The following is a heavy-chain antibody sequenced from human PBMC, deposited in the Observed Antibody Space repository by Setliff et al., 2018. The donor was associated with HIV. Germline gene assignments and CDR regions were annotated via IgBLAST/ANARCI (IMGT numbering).Heavy chain of an antibody. V-gene: IGHV5-51*01. CDR1: GYALDNYW. CDR2: IYPGDSVT. CDR3: AKRRRAPGTADLEAF. Sequence: PGESLKISCRASGYALDNYWIGWVRQMPGKGLECMGVIYPGDSVTRYGPSFQGQVTISADRSISTAYLQWSSLRASDTAVYYCAKRRRAPGTADLEAFWGQGTLVTVSS. J-gene: IGHJ4*02. D-gene: IGHD2-21*02.